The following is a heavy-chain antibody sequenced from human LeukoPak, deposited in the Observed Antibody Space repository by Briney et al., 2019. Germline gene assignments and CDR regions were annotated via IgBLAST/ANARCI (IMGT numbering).Heavy chain of an antibody. CDR2: IYNDGSST. J-gene: IGHJ4*02. CDR3: VRDYNWGFDY. D-gene: IGHD1-1*01. CDR1: GLTFSNYW. V-gene: IGHV3-74*01. Sequence: GGSLRLSCAVSGLTFSNYWMHWVRQAPGKGLVWVSRIYNDGSSTSYADSVKGRFTISRDNSKNNVYLQMYSLRVEDTSIYYCVRDYNWGFDYWSQGTVVTVSS.